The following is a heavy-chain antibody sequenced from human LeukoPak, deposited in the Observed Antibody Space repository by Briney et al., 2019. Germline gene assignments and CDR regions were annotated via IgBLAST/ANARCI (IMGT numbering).Heavy chain of an antibody. V-gene: IGHV3-30*02. CDR2: IRYDGSNK. Sequence: GGSLRLSCAASGFTFSSYGMHWVRQAPGKGLEWVAFIRYDGSNKYYADSVKGRFTISRDNSKNTLYLQMNSLRAEDTAVYYCAKDRAGYCSGTSCRDAFDIWGQGTMVTVSS. D-gene: IGHD2-2*01. J-gene: IGHJ3*02. CDR1: GFTFSSYG. CDR3: AKDRAGYCSGTSCRDAFDI.